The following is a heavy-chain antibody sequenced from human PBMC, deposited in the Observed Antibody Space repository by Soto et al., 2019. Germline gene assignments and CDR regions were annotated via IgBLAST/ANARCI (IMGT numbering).Heavy chain of an antibody. CDR2: IDPSDSYT. D-gene: IGHD2-2*01. CDR3: ASSPRGYCSSTSCRELGNYYGMDV. V-gene: IGHV5-10-1*01. CDR1: GYSFTSYW. J-gene: IGHJ6*02. Sequence: GESLKISCKCSGYSFTSYWISWVRQMPGKGLEWMGRIDPSDSYTNYSPSFQGHVTISADKSISTAYLQWSSLKASDTAMYYCASSPRGYCSSTSCRELGNYYGMDVWGQGTTVTVSS.